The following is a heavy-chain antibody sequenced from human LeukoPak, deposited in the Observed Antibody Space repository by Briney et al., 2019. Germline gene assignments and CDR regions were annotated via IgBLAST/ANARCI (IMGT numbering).Heavy chain of an antibody. D-gene: IGHD2-15*01. J-gene: IGHJ3*02. CDR1: GGSISSSSYY. V-gene: IGHV4-39*01. CDR2: IYYSGST. CDR3: ARRPDCSGGSCPARGAFDI. Sequence: SETLSLTCTVSGGSISSSSYYWGWIRQPPGKGLEWNGSIYYSGSTYYNPSLKSRVTISVDTSKNQFSLKLSSVTAADTAVYYCARRPDCSGGSCPARGAFDIWGQGTMVTVSS.